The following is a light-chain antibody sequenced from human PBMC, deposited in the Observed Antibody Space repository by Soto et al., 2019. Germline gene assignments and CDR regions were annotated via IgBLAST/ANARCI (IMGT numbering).Light chain of an antibody. V-gene: IGKV1-17*01. Sequence: DLPLTQSPSFLSASVGDRVTITCRASQGIGSYLGWYQQKPGKAPKRLIYAASSLQSGVPSRFSGSGSGTEFTLTISSLQPEDFATYYCLQHNSYPLTFGGGTKVDIK. J-gene: IGKJ4*01. CDR2: AAS. CDR3: LQHNSYPLT. CDR1: QGIGSY.